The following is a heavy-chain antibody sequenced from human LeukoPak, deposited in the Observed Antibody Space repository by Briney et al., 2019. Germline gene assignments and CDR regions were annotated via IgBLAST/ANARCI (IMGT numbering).Heavy chain of an antibody. J-gene: IGHJ4*02. CDR2: IYHSGST. V-gene: IGHV4-4*02. CDR1: GGSISSSNW. Sequence: PSGTLSLTCAVSGGSISSSNWWSWVRQPPGKELEWIGEIYHSGSTNYIPSLESRVIISIDKSENQFSLELSSVTAADTAVYYCARVLYGDRNYFDYWGQGALVTVSS. CDR3: ARVLYGDRNYFDY. D-gene: IGHD4-17*01.